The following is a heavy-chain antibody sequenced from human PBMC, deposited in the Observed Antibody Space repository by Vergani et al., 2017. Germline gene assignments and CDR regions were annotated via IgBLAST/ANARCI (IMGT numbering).Heavy chain of an antibody. CDR3: ARDRSGYYKRNYYYYMDV. D-gene: IGHD3-3*01. V-gene: IGHV4-61*02. J-gene: IGHJ6*03. Sequence: QVQLQESGPRLVKPSQTLFLTCTVSGASISSGSYCWSWIRQPAERGLEWIGRICTSGATEYNPSLKGRVTISVDTSKNQFSLRLSSMTAADTAAFFCARDRSGYYKRNYYYYMDVWGTGTTVTVSS. CDR1: GASISSGSYC. CDR2: ICTSGAT.